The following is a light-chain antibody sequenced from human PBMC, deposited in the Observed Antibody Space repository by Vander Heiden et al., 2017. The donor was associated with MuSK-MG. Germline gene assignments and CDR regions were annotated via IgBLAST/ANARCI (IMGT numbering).Light chain of an antibody. CDR2: EVS. V-gene: IGLV2-14*01. CDR3: SSYTSSSTTWV. Sequence: QSALTQPASVSGSPGQSITIPCTGTSSDVGGYNYVSGYQQHPGKAPKLMIYEVSNRPSGVSNRFSGAKSGNTASLTISGLQAEDEADYYCSSYTSSSTTWVFGTGTKVTVL. J-gene: IGLJ1*01. CDR1: SSDVGGYNY.